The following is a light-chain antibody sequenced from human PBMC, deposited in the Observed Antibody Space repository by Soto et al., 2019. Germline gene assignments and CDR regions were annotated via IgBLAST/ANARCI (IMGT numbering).Light chain of an antibody. Sequence: LTQPSSVSWSPGQSITISCTGTISDVGGYDFVSWYHHRPGKAPKLMIYDVSYRPSGVSNRFSGSKSGNTASLTVSGLQADDECDYYCRSYTTSGTYVFGTGTKVTVL. CDR3: RSYTTSGTYV. CDR1: ISDVGGYDF. V-gene: IGLV2-14*03. CDR2: DVS. J-gene: IGLJ1*01.